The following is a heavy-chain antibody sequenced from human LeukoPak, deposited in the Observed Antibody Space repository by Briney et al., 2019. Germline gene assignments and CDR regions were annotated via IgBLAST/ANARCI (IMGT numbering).Heavy chain of an antibody. D-gene: IGHD3-16*01. CDR2: LYSDGNT. V-gene: IGHV3-53*01. Sequence: WGSLTLSCAASGFTVITNDMTWIRQPPGKGLEWVSVLYSDGNTKYADSVQGRVTISRDNSKNTLYLEMNSLSPDDTAVYYCARGVEPLAANTLAYWGQGTLVTVSS. CDR3: ARGVEPLAANTLAY. CDR1: GFTVITND. J-gene: IGHJ4*02.